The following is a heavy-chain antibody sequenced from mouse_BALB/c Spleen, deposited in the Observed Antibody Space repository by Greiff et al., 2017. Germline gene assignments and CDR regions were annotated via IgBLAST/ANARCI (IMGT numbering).Heavy chain of an antibody. D-gene: IGHD2-1*01. Sequence: EVMLVESGGGLVQPGGSRKLSCAASGFTFSSFGMHWVRQAPEKGLEWVAYISSGSSTIYYADTVKGRFTISRDNPKNTLFLQMTSLRSEDTAMYYCASPLYGNYVAWFAYWGQGTLVTVSA. J-gene: IGHJ3*01. CDR3: ASPLYGNYVAWFAY. V-gene: IGHV5-17*02. CDR2: ISSGSSTI. CDR1: GFTFSSFG.